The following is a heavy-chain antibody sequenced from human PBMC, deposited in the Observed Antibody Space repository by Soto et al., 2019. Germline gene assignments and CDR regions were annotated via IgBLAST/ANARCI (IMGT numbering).Heavy chain of an antibody. CDR2: ISWNSGSI. CDR1: GFTFDDYA. J-gene: IGHJ5*02. D-gene: IGHD2-15*01. CDR3: AKAGGLGYCSGGSCYTYGRNWFDP. Sequence: PGGSLRLSCAASGFTFDDYAMHWVRQAPGKGLEWVSGISWNSGSIGYADSVKGRFTISRDNAKNSLYLQMNSLRAEDTALYYCAKAGGLGYCSGGSCYTYGRNWFDPWGQGTLVTVSS. V-gene: IGHV3-9*01.